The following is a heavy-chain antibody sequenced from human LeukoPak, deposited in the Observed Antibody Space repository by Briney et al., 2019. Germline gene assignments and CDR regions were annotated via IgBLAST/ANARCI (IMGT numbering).Heavy chain of an antibody. CDR2: IYHSGGP. CDR1: GGFISSDGYY. CDR3: ARVVVISGSYYYYYGMDV. D-gene: IGHD1-26*01. V-gene: IGHV4-30-4*01. J-gene: IGHJ6*02. Sequence: SETLSLTCTVSGGFISSDGYYWSWIRQPPGKGLEWIGSIYHSGGPYYNPSLKSRVVMSVDTSKNQFSLRMNSVTAADTAVYYCARVVVISGSYYYYYGMDVWGQGTTVTVSS.